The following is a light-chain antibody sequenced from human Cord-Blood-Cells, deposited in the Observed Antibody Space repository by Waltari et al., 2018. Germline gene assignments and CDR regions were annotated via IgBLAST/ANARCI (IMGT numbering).Light chain of an antibody. V-gene: IGLV1-44*01. J-gene: IGLJ1*01. CDR2: SNN. CDR3: AAWDDSLNGYV. Sequence: QSVLTQPPSASGTPGQRVTISCSGSSSNIGSNTVNWYQQLPGTATKPLIYSNNRRPSGVPDRFSGSKSGTSASLAISGLQSEDEADYYCAAWDDSLNGYVFGTGTKVTVL. CDR1: SSNIGSNT.